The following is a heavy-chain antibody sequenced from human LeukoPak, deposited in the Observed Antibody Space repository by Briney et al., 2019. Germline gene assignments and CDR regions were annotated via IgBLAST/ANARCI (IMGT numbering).Heavy chain of an antibody. CDR1: GGSFSGYY. CDR2: INHSGST. Sequence: SETLSLTCAVYGGSFSGYYWSWIRQPPGKGLEWIGEINHSGSTNYNPSLKSRVTMSVDTSKNQFSLKLSSVTAADTAVYYCARDSSSGWRAFDYWGQGTLVTVSS. J-gene: IGHJ4*02. CDR3: ARDSSSGWRAFDY. V-gene: IGHV4-34*01. D-gene: IGHD6-19*01.